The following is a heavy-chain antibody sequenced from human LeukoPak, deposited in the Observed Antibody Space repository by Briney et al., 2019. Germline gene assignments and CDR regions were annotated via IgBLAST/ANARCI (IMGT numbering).Heavy chain of an antibody. J-gene: IGHJ4*02. CDR2: ISGSGGST. D-gene: IGHD3-3*01. CDR3: TKEEHIDGRFVTLDY. CDR1: GFTFSSYA. Sequence: GGSLRLSCAASGFTFSSYAMSWVRQAPGKGLEWVSAISGSGGSTYYADSVKGRFTISRDNSKNTLFLQMSSLRAEDTALYYCTKEEHIDGRFVTLDYWDQGALVTVSS. V-gene: IGHV3-23*01.